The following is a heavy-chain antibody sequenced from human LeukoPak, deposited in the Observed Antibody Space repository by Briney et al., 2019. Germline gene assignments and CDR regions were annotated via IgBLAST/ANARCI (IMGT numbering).Heavy chain of an antibody. V-gene: IGHV1-18*01. CDR1: GYTFTSYG. CDR2: ISAYNGST. Sequence: ASVKVSCKASGYTFTSYGISWVRQAPGQGLEWMGWISAYNGSTNYAQKLQGRVTMTTDTSTSTAYMELRSLRSDDTAVYYCARAPPRYGDYSFDYYYHGMDVWGQGTTVTVSS. D-gene: IGHD4-17*01. J-gene: IGHJ6*02. CDR3: ARAPPRYGDYSFDYYYHGMDV.